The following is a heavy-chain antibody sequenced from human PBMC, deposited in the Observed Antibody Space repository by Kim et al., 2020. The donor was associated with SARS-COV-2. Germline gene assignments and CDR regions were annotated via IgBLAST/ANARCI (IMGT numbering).Heavy chain of an antibody. J-gene: IGHJ4*02. CDR1: GFTFSSYG. D-gene: IGHD6-13*01. V-gene: IGHV3-33*06. CDR2: IWYDGSNK. CDR3: AKGGYSSRSVDY. Sequence: GGSLRLSCAASGFTFSSYGMHWVRQAPGKGLEWVAVIWYDGSNKYYADSVKGRFTISRDNSKNTLYLQMNSLRAEDTAVYYCAKGGYSSRSVDYWGQGTLVTVSS.